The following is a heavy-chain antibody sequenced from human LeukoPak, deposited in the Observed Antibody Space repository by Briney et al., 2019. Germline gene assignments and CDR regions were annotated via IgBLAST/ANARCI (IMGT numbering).Heavy chain of an antibody. Sequence: SETLSLTCAVSGGSISSYYWSWIRQPPGKGLEWIGYIYYSGSTNYNPSLMSRVTMSVDPSKNQFSLKLTSVTVADTATYYCVRQGTNSGYYLLDYWGQGHLVIVSS. V-gene: IGHV4-59*08. CDR3: VRQGTNSGYYLLDY. D-gene: IGHD3-22*01. CDR1: GGSISSYY. CDR2: IYYSGST. J-gene: IGHJ4*02.